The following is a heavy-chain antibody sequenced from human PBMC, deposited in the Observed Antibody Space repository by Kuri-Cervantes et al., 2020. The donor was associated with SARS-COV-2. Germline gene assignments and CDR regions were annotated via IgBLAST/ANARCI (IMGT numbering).Heavy chain of an antibody. CDR2: IIPIFGTA. CDR3: ARDPPTYYYDSSGYVSAFDI. V-gene: IGHV1-69*13. D-gene: IGHD3-22*01. J-gene: IGHJ3*02. CDR1: GGTFSSYA. Sequence: SVKVSCKASGGTFSSYAISWVRQAPGQGLEWMGGIIPIFGTANYAQKFQGRVTITADESTSTAYMELRSLRSDDTAVYYCARDPPTYYYDSSGYVSAFDIWGQGTMVTVSS.